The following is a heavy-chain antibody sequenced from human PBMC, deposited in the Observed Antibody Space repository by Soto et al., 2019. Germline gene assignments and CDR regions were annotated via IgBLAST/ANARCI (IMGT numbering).Heavy chain of an antibody. CDR2: IYSIGVT. CDR3: AYSSGHPRFDY. CDR1: GFTVSSNY. D-gene: IGHD2-15*01. J-gene: IGHJ4*02. Sequence: EVQLVESGGGLVQPGGSLRLSCAASGFTVSSNYMSWVRRALGRGLEWGSIIYSIGVTYYAYAVKDRFTISRDNSRNTLFLQILGLRAEDSDVYYCAYSSGHPRFDYWGQGTLVTVSS. V-gene: IGHV3-66*01.